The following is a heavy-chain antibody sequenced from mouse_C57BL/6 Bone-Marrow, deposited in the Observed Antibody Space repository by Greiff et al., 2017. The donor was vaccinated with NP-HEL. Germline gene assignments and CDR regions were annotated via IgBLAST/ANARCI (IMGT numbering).Heavy chain of an antibody. CDR3: ARRYGNSSGY. D-gene: IGHD1-1*01. V-gene: IGHV1-50*01. CDR1: GYTFTSYW. J-gene: IGHJ2*01. Sequence: VQLQQPGAELVKPGASVKLSCKASGYTFTSYWMQWVKQRPGQGLEWIGEIDPSDSYTNYNQKFKGKATLTVDTSSSTAYMQLSSLTSEDSAVYYCARRYGNSSGYWGQGTTLTVSS. CDR2: IDPSDSYT.